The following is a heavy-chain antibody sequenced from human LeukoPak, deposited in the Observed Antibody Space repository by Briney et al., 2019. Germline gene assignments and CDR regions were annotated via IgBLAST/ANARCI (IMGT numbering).Heavy chain of an antibody. Sequence: GGSLRLSCAASGFTFTNYGMHWVRQAPGKGLEWVAFIRYDGSNENYADSVKGRFTISKDNSKSTLYLQMNSLRADDTAVYYCAKYHGAYNWFDHWGQGTLVTVSS. CDR3: AKYHGAYNWFDH. CDR2: IRYDGSNE. J-gene: IGHJ5*02. V-gene: IGHV3-30*02. CDR1: GFTFTNYG. D-gene: IGHD1-14*01.